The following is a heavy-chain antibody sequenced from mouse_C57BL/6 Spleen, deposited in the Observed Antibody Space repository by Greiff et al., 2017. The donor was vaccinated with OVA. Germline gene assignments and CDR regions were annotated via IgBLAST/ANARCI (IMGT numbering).Heavy chain of an antibody. V-gene: IGHV1-64*01. D-gene: IGHD2-3*01. CDR3: ARSLDAGYYLDY. CDR2: IHPNSGST. CDR1: GYTFTSYW. J-gene: IGHJ2*01. Sequence: VQVQESGAELVKPGASVKLSCKASGYTFTSYWMHWVKQRPGQGLEWIGMIHPNSGSTNYNEKFKSKATLTVDKSSSTAYMQLSSLTSEDSAVYYCARSLDAGYYLDYWGQGTTLTVSS.